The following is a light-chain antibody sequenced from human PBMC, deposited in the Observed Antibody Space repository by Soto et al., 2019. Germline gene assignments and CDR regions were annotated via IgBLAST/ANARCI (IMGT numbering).Light chain of an antibody. CDR2: DAS. Sequence: EIVLTQSPDTLSLSPGERATLSCRASQTVSTFLAWYQQKPGQAPRLIVYDASKRAPGIPARFIGSGSGTDFTLTVSSLEPEDFALYYCQQRSGWPTFGQGTKVEIK. CDR3: QQRSGWPT. J-gene: IGKJ1*01. CDR1: QTVSTF. V-gene: IGKV3-11*01.